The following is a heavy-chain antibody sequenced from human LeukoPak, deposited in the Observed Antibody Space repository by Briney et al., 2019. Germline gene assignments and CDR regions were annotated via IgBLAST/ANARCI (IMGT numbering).Heavy chain of an antibody. CDR2: IYYSGST. J-gene: IGHJ6*02. D-gene: IGHD6-19*01. CDR3: ASFRVVQASGWYEFYGMDV. V-gene: IGHV4-59*12. Sequence: KTSETLSLTCTVSGGSISSYYWSWIRQPPGKGLEWIGYIYYSGSTNYNPSLKSRVTISVDKSKNQFSLKLSSVTAADTAVYYCASFRVVQASGWYEFYGMDVWGQGTTVTVSS. CDR1: GGSISSYY.